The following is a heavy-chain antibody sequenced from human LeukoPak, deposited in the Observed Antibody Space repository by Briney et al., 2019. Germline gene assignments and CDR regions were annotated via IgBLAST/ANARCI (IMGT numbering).Heavy chain of an antibody. CDR1: GFTVSSNY. Sequence: GGSLRLSCAASGFTVSSNYMSWVRQAPGKGLEWVSVIYSGGSTYYADSVKGRFTISRDNSKNTLYLQMNSLRAEDTAVYYCARDVTYHGGDWFDPWGQGTLVTVSS. CDR2: IYSGGST. D-gene: IGHD4-23*01. J-gene: IGHJ5*02. CDR3: ARDVTYHGGDWFDP. V-gene: IGHV3-53*01.